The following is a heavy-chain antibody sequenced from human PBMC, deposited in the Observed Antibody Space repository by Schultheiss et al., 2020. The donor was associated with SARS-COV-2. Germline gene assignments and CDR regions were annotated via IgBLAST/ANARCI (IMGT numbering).Heavy chain of an antibody. V-gene: IGHV4-59*01. CDR3: ARVGTVVAASYYMDV. D-gene: IGHD2-15*01. CDR2: IYYSGST. CDR1: GGSISSYY. J-gene: IGHJ6*03. Sequence: SETLSLTCTVSGGSISSYYWSWIRQPPGKGLEWIGYIYYSGSTNYNPSLKSRVTISVDTSKNQFSLKLSSVTAADTAVYYCARVGTVVAASYYMDVWGKGTTVTVSS.